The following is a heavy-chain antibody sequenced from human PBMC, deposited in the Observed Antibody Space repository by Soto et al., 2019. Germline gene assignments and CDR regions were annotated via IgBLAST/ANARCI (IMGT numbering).Heavy chain of an antibody. CDR3: ARDADCSGGSCYGKGYFQH. D-gene: IGHD2-15*01. Sequence: QVQLQESGPGLVKPSQTLSLTCTVSGGSISSGGYYWSWIRQHPGKGLGWVGYIYYSGSTYYNPSRKSRVTISVDPSKNQFSLKLSSVTAADTAVYYCARDADCSGGSCYGKGYFQHWGQGTLVTVSS. V-gene: IGHV4-31*03. CDR1: GGSISSGGYY. J-gene: IGHJ1*01. CDR2: IYYSGST.